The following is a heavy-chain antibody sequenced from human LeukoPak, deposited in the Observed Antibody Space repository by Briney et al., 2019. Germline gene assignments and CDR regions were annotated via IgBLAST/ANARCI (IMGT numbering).Heavy chain of an antibody. Sequence: GGSPRLSCAVSGFSVRANHMAWVRQGLGQGLEWISVILPGGVTHYTDSLKDRFAISIDSSKNLLYLQMNSLRAEDTALYYCVRERDYDTYFDFWGRGTGITV. V-gene: IGHV3-53*01. CDR1: GFSVRANH. CDR3: VRERDYDTYFDF. J-gene: IGHJ4*02. CDR2: ILPGGVT. D-gene: IGHD3-9*01.